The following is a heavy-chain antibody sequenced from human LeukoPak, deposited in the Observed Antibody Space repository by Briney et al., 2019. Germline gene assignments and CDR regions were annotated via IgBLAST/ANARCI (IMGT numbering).Heavy chain of an antibody. CDR3: ARPNITSYYDSRGYDAFDV. V-gene: IGHV5-51*01. CDR2: IYPDDSDT. J-gene: IGHJ3*01. CDR1: GYRISAYW. D-gene: IGHD3-22*01. Sequence: GESLKISCKGSGYRISAYWIAWVRQMPGKGLEWMGIIYPDDSDTRYSPSFQGQVTISADKSVSAAYLQWSSLEASDTAMYFCARPNITSYYDSRGYDAFDVWGQGTIVTVSS.